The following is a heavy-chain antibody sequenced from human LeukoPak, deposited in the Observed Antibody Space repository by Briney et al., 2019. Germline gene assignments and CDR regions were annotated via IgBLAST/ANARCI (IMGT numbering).Heavy chain of an antibody. V-gene: IGHV4-4*02. CDR2: IHHSGST. J-gene: IGHJ4*02. Sequence: SETLSLTCAVSGVSISSGSWWGWIRQPPGKGLEWIGEIHHSGSTNYNPSLKSRVTLSVDKSKNQLSLRLTSVTAADTAVYYCARGGDYRFDYWGQGTLVTVSS. CDR1: GVSISSGSW. CDR3: ARGGDYRFDY. D-gene: IGHD4-17*01.